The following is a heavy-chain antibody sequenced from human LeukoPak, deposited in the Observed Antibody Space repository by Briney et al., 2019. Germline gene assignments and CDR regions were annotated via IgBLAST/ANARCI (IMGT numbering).Heavy chain of an antibody. CDR1: GFTFSSYS. J-gene: IGHJ5*02. V-gene: IGHV3-23*01. CDR3: AKGTYCGGDCPNWFDP. CDR2: ISGSGGST. Sequence: GGSLRLSCAASGFTFSSYSMNWVRQAPGKGLEWVSAISGSGGSTYYADSVKGRFTISRDNSKNTLYLQMNSLRAEDTAIYYCAKGTYCGGDCPNWFDPWGQGTLVTVSS. D-gene: IGHD2-21*02.